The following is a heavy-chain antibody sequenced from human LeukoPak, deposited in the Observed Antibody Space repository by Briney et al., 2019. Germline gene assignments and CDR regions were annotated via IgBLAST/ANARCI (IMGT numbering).Heavy chain of an antibody. CDR1: GGSISSYY. Sequence: SETLSLTCTVSGGSISSYYWSWIRQPAGKGLEWIGRIYTSGSTNYNPSLKSRVTMSVDTSKNQFSLKLSSVTAADTAVYYCARDGPYSSSWYRLDAFDIWGQGTMVTVSS. D-gene: IGHD6-13*01. J-gene: IGHJ3*02. CDR3: ARDGPYSSSWYRLDAFDI. V-gene: IGHV4-4*07. CDR2: IYTSGST.